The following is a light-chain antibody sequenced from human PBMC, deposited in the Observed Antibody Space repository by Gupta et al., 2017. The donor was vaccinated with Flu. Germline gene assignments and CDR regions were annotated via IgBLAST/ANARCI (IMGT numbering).Light chain of an antibody. CDR3: MQALQTPLT. CDR2: LGS. V-gene: IGKV2-28*01. CDR1: QSLLHSNGYNY. J-gene: IGKJ4*01. Sequence: DTVMTQSPLSLPVTPGEPASISCRSSQSLLHSNGYNYLDWYLQKPWQSPQLLIYLGSNRASGVPDRFSGSGSGTDFTLKISRVEAEDVGVYYCMQALQTPLTFGGGTKVEIK.